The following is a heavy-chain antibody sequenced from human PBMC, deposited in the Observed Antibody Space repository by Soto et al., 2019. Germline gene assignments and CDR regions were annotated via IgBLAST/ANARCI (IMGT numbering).Heavy chain of an antibody. Sequence: PSETLSLTCTVSGGSISGYYWSWIRQPPGKGLEWIGYIYSSGSASYIPSLKSRVTMSVDTSKNQFSLRLTSVIAADTAVYFCARGAGNYYYYGMDVWGQGTTVT. CDR3: ARGAGNYYYYGMDV. CDR2: IYSSGSA. J-gene: IGHJ6*02. CDR1: GGSISGYY. V-gene: IGHV4-59*01.